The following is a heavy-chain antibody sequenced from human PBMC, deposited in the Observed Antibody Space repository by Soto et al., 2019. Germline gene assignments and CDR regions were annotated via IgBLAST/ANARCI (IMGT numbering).Heavy chain of an antibody. Sequence: GGSQRLSCTASGFNFGSYSMNWVRQAPGKGLEWVSSISSSSSYIYYADSVKGRFTISRDNAKNSLYLQMNSLRTEDTAVYYCARLRYSSSPYYMDVWGKGTTVTVSS. CDR2: ISSSSSYI. CDR3: ARLRYSSSPYYMDV. D-gene: IGHD6-6*01. V-gene: IGHV3-21*01. CDR1: GFNFGSYS. J-gene: IGHJ6*03.